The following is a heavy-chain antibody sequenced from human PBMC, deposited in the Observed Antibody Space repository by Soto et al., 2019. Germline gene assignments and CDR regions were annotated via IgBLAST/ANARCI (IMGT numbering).Heavy chain of an antibody. Sequence: EVQLLESGGGLVQPGGSLRLSCAASGFTFSSYTMSWVRQAPGKGLEWVSAISGSGGSTYYADSVKGRFTISRANFKKTLYQQMNRLRAEDTAVYYCAKWRRYSLWVRYINRDYFDSWGQGTLVTVSS. CDR1: GFTFSSYT. V-gene: IGHV3-23*01. J-gene: IGHJ4*02. CDR3: AKWRRYSLWVRYINRDYFDS. D-gene: IGHD5-12*01. CDR2: ISGSGGST.